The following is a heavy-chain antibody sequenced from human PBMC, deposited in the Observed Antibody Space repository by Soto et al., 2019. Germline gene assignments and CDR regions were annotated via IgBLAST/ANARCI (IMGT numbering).Heavy chain of an antibody. Sequence: EVHLVESGGGLVQPGGSLRLSCAAYGFTFSSYWMSWVRQAPGKGLEWVANIKQDGSEKNYVDSVKGRFTISRDNAKNSRYLQMNSLRAEDTAVYYCARGQQMVYWGQGTLVTVSS. CDR3: ARGQQMVY. V-gene: IGHV3-7*05. J-gene: IGHJ4*02. CDR1: GFTFSSYW. CDR2: IKQDGSEK. D-gene: IGHD6-13*01.